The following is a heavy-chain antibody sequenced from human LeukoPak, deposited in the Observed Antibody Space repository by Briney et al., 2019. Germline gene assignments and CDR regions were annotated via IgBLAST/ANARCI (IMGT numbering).Heavy chain of an antibody. Sequence: GASVKVSCKASGGTFSSYAISWVRQAPGQGLEWMGGIIPIFGTANYAQKFQGRVTITTDESTSTAYMELSSLRSEDTAVCYCVIRGDYYDSSGNWFDPWGQGTLVTVSS. CDR1: GGTFSSYA. CDR3: VIRGDYYDSSGNWFDP. V-gene: IGHV1-69*05. J-gene: IGHJ5*02. CDR2: IIPIFGTA. D-gene: IGHD3-22*01.